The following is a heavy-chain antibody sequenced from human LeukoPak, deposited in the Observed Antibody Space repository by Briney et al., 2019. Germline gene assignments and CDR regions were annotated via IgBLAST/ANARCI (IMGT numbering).Heavy chain of an antibody. Sequence: SETLSLTSTVSGGSISSYYWSWIRQPAGKGLEWIGRIYASGSTNYNPSLKSRVTMSVDTSKNQFSLKLSSVTAADTAVYYCARVTRITIFGVERWAFDYWGQGTLVTVSS. J-gene: IGHJ4*02. V-gene: IGHV4-4*07. CDR1: GGSISSYY. CDR3: ARVTRITIFGVERWAFDY. CDR2: IYASGST. D-gene: IGHD3-3*01.